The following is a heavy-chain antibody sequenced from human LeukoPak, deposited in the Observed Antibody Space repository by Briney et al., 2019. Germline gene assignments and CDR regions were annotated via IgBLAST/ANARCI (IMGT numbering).Heavy chain of an antibody. CDR1: GFAFSSYA. J-gene: IGHJ6*02. D-gene: IGHD2-8*01. CDR3: AKLKDIELGWGIDI. Sequence: GGSLRLSCAASGFAFSSYAMTWVRQAPGKGLEWVSDISSSGGSTYYADSVKGRFTISRDNSKNTLYVQMNSLRAKDTAIYYCAKLKDIELGWGIDIWGQGTTVTVS. CDR2: ISSSGGST. V-gene: IGHV3-23*01.